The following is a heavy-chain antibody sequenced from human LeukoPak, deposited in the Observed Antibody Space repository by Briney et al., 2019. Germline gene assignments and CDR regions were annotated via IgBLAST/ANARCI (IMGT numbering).Heavy chain of an antibody. CDR2: IYPGDSDT. J-gene: IGHJ4*02. CDR3: ARLLRYCSRTSCYTLNY. V-gene: IGHV5-51*01. D-gene: IGHD2-2*02. CDR1: GYSFTSYW. Sequence: GESLKISCKGSGYSFTSYWIGWVRQMPGKGLEWMGIIYPGDSDTRYSPSFQGQVTISADKSISTAYLQWSSLKASDTAMYYCARLLRYCSRTSCYTLNYWGQGTLVTVSS.